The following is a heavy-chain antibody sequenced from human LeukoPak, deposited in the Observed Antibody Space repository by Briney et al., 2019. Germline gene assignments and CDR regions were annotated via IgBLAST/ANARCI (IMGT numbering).Heavy chain of an antibody. V-gene: IGHV4-4*07. Sequence: PSETLSLTCTVSGVSISSYYWSWIRQPAGKGLEWIGRIYTSGSTNYNPSLKSRVTMSVDTSKNQFSLKLSSVTAADTAVYYCASDSNRTPLDAFDIWGQGTMVTVSS. CDR2: IYTSGST. CDR1: GVSISSYY. J-gene: IGHJ3*02. CDR3: ASDSNRTPLDAFDI. D-gene: IGHD4-11*01.